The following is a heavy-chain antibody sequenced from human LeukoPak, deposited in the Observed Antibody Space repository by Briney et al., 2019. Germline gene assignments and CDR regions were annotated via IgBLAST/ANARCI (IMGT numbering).Heavy chain of an antibody. CDR3: ARDDSSGPQVY. CDR1: EYTFSSYY. CDR2: INPSGGST. D-gene: IGHD3-22*01. V-gene: IGHV1-46*01. Sequence: SVKVSCKASEYTFSSYYMHWVRQAPGQGLERMGIINPSGGSTKYAQKLQGRVTMTSDTSTSTVYMELSSLRSEDTAVYYCARDDSSGPQVYWGQGTQVTVSS. J-gene: IGHJ4*02.